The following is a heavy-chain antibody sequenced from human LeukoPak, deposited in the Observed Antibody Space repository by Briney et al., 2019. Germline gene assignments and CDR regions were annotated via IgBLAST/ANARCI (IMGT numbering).Heavy chain of an antibody. D-gene: IGHD1-14*01. Sequence: GGSLRLSYAASGFTFSSYGMHWVRQAPGKGLEWVAFIRYDGSKEYYADSVKGRFTISRDNAKNTLYLQMNSLKTEDTAVYYCAKDSRYYYVDYWGQGTLVTVSS. J-gene: IGHJ4*02. V-gene: IGHV3-30*02. CDR2: IRYDGSKE. CDR1: GFTFSSYG. CDR3: AKDSRYYYVDY.